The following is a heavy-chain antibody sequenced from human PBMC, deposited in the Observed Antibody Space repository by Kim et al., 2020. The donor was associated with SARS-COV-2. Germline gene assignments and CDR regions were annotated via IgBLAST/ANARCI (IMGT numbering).Heavy chain of an antibody. D-gene: IGHD3-10*01. CDR2: ISYDGSNK. J-gene: IGHJ4*02. V-gene: IGHV3-30*18. CDR1: GFTFSSYG. CDR3: AKERVREGGGFDY. Sequence: GGSLRLSCAASGFTFSSYGMHWVRQAPGKGLEWVAVISYDGSNKYYADSVKGRFTISRDNSKNTLYLQMNSLRAEDTAVYYCAKERVREGGGFDYWGQGTLVTVSS.